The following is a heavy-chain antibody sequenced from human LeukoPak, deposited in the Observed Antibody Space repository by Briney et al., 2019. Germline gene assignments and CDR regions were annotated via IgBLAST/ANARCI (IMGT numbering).Heavy chain of an antibody. J-gene: IGHJ5*02. V-gene: IGHV4-30-2*01. CDR1: GGSISSGGYS. Sequence: PSETLSLTCAVSGGSISSGGYSWSWLRQPPGKGLEWIGYIYHSGSTYYNPSLKSRVTISVDRSKNQFSLKLSSVAAADTAVYYCARSHGLYDFWSGYPNWFDPWGQGTLVTVSS. CDR2: IYHSGST. CDR3: ARSHGLYDFWSGYPNWFDP. D-gene: IGHD3-3*01.